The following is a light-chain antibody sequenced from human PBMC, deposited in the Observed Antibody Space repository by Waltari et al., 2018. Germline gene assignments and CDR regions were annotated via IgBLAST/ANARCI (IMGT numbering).Light chain of an antibody. J-gene: IGKJ1*01. Sequence: EIVLTQSPGTLSLSLGERATVSCRASQSVSRALAWYQQKPGQAPRLLIYGASTRATGIPDRFSGSGSGTDFRLTISRLEPDDFAVYYCQHYLRLPVTFGQGTTVEI. CDR2: GAS. CDR3: QHYLRLPVT. CDR1: QSVSRA. V-gene: IGKV3-20*01.